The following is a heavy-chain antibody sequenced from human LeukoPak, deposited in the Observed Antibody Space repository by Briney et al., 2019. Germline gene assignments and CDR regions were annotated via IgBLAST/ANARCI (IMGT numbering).Heavy chain of an antibody. CDR2: INPSGGST. V-gene: IGHV1-46*01. J-gene: IGHJ4*02. CDR1: GYTFTSYY. CDR3: ARCPIGYCSGGSCYSVGSVPDY. D-gene: IGHD2-15*01. Sequence: ASVKVSCKASGYTFTSYYMHWVRQAPGQGLEWMGIINPSGGSTSYAQKFQGRVTMTRDMSTSTAYMELRSLRSDDTAVYYCARCPIGYCSGGSCYSVGSVPDYWGQGTLVTVSS.